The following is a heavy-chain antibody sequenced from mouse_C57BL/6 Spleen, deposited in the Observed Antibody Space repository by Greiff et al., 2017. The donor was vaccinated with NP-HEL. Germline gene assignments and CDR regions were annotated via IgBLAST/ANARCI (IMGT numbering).Heavy chain of an antibody. J-gene: IGHJ3*01. CDR1: GYTFTSYW. Sequence: QVQLQQPGAELVMPGASVKLSCKASGYTFTSYWMHWVKQRPGQGLEWIGEIDPSDSYTNYNQKFKGKSTLTVDKSSSTAYMQLSSLTSEDSAVYYCARAVMFTTATWFAYWGQGTLVTVSA. D-gene: IGHD2-3*01. CDR2: IDPSDSYT. V-gene: IGHV1-69*01. CDR3: ARAVMFTTATWFAY.